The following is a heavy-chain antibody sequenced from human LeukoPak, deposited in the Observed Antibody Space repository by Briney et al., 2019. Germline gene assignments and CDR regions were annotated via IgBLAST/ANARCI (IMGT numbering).Heavy chain of an antibody. V-gene: IGHV3-7*05. CDR2: IKQDGSEK. D-gene: IGHD3-9*01. CDR3: ARRIDWSHDY. J-gene: IGHJ4*02. CDR1: GFTFSRFW. Sequence: PGGSLRLSCAASGFTFSRFWMSWVRQAPEKGLEWVANIKQDGSEKYYVDSVKGRFTISRDNAKNSLYLQMNSLRAEDTAVYYCARRIDWSHDYWGQGTLVTVSS.